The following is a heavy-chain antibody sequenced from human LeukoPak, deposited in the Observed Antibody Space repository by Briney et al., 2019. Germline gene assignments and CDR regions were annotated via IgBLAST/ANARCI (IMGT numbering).Heavy chain of an antibody. Sequence: GSLRLSCAASGFTVSSNYMSWIRQPPGKGLEWIGSIYYSGSTYYNPSLKSRVTISVDTSKNQFSLKLSSVTAADTAVYYCASRVTRYYFDYWGQGTLVTVSS. CDR2: IYYSGST. J-gene: IGHJ4*02. D-gene: IGHD4-11*01. CDR1: GFTVSSNY. CDR3: ASRVTRYYFDY. V-gene: IGHV4-39*01.